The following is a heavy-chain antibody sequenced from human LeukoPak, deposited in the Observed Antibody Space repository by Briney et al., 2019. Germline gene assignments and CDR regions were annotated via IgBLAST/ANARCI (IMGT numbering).Heavy chain of an antibody. D-gene: IGHD4-17*01. CDR2: IYHSGST. V-gene: IGHV4-38-2*02. CDR1: GYSISSGYY. J-gene: IGHJ4*02. Sequence: SETLSLTCTVSGYSISSGYYWGWIRQPPGKGLEWIGSIYHSGSTYYNPSLKSRVTISVDTSKNQFSLKLSSVTAADTAVYYCARLSTVTTSFDYWGQGTLVTVSS. CDR3: ARLSTVTTSFDY.